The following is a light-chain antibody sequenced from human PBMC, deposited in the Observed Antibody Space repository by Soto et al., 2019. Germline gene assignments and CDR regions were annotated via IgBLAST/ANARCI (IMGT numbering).Light chain of an antibody. CDR3: QCYDSSLTVL. CDR2: YNT. Sequence: QTVVTQPPSVSGAPGQRVTISCTGSGSTFGAGSDVHWYQQVPGTAPKLLISYNTNRPSGVPDRFSGSKSGTSASLAISGLQAEDEADYYCQCYDSSLTVLFGGGTKLTVL. J-gene: IGLJ2*01. V-gene: IGLV1-40*01. CDR1: GSTFGAGSD.